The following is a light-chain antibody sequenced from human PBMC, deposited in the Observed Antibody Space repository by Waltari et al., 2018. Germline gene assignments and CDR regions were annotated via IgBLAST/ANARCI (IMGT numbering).Light chain of an antibody. CDR2: GAS. CDR1: QSVSRT. Sequence: EIVLTQSPCTLSLSQGERATLSCRASQSVSRTLAWYQQKPGQAPKLLIYGASIRATGIPDRFTGSGSGTDFSLTISSLEPEDFAIYFCQHYVRLPATFGQGTKVEIK. J-gene: IGKJ1*01. V-gene: IGKV3-20*01. CDR3: QHYVRLPAT.